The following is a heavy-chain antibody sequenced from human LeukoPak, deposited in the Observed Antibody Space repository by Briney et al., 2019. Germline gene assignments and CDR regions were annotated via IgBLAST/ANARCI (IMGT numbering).Heavy chain of an antibody. D-gene: IGHD3-16*01. V-gene: IGHV1-8*02. CDR1: GYTFTSYD. Sequence: GASVKVSCKASGYTFTSYDINWVRQATGQGLEWMGWMDPKSGNTGYAQKFQGRVTMTRNTSISTAYMELSSLRSEDTAVYYCARGRGGRRIYHYYMDVWGKGTTVTISS. CDR3: ARGRGGRRIYHYYMDV. CDR2: MDPKSGNT. J-gene: IGHJ6*03.